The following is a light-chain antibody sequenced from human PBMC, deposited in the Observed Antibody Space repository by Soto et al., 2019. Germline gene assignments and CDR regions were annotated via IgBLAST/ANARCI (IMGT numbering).Light chain of an antibody. CDR3: QQSDSIPIT. J-gene: IGKJ5*01. Sequence: IQITQKTSTPSASVGDRVTITCRASQTISSWLAWYQQKPGKAPKLLIYDVSSLGGGVPSRFSGSGSGTDFTLAISSLQPEDFATYYCQQSDSIPITFGQGTRLRL. CDR1: QTISSW. CDR2: DVS. V-gene: IGKV1-5*01.